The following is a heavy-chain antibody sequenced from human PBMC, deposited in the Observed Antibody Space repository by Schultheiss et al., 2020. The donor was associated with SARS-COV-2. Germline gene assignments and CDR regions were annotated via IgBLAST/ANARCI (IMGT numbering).Heavy chain of an antibody. Sequence: SETLSLTCTVSGGSISSYYWSWIRQPPGKGLEWIGYILYSGSTNYNPSLKSRVTISVDTSKNQFSLKLSSVTAADTAVYYCARSRGAAHFDYWGQGTLVTVSS. D-gene: IGHD1-26*01. V-gene: IGHV4-59*08. CDR1: GGSISSYY. CDR2: ILYSGST. J-gene: IGHJ4*02. CDR3: ARSRGAAHFDY.